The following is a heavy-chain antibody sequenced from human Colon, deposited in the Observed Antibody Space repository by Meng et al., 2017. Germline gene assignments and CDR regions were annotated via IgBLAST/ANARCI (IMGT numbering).Heavy chain of an antibody. V-gene: IGHV4-61*01. J-gene: IGHJ4*02. CDR3: ARFYGSGTFEVHDY. Sequence: GQLQASGPGLVRPSETLSLTCNVSGGSVSSASYYWSWIRQPPGKGLEWIGLIHYSGSRNYNPSLKSRVTMSVDTSKNQVSLRLTSVTAADTAVYYCARFYGSGTFEVHDYWGQGTLVTVFS. D-gene: IGHD3-10*01. CDR2: IHYSGSR. CDR1: GGSVSSASYY.